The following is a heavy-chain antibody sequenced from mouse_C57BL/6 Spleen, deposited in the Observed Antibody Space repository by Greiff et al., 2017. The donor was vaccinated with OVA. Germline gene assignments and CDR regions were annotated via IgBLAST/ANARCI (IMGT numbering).Heavy chain of an antibody. V-gene: IGHV1-31*01. Sequence: EVKLVESGPELVKPGASVKISCKASGYSFTGYYMHWVKQSPGNILDWIGYIYPYNGFSSYNQKFKGKATLTVDKSSSTAYMELRSLTSEDSAVYYCARPYSEYFGVRGTGTTVTVSS. CDR1: GYSFTGYY. J-gene: IGHJ1*03. CDR2: IYPYNGFS. CDR3: ARPYSEYFGV. D-gene: IGHD2-12*01.